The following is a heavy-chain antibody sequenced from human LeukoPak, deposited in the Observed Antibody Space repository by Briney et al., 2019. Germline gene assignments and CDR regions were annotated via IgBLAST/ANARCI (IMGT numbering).Heavy chain of an antibody. D-gene: IGHD3-10*01. J-gene: IGHJ4*02. CDR3: ARDPGDYYGSGRPFDY. CDR2: INPSGGST. Sequence: GASVKVSCKASGYTFTSYYMHWVRQAPGQGLEWMGIINPSGGSTSYAQKFQGRVTMTRDMSTSTVYMELSSLRSEDTAVYYCARDPGDYYGSGRPFDYWGQGTLVTVSS. CDR1: GYTFTSYY. V-gene: IGHV1-46*01.